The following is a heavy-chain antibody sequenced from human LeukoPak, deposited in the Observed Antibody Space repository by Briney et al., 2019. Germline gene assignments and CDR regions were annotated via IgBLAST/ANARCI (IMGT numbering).Heavy chain of an antibody. Sequence: GESLKISCKGIGYSFTSYWIGWVRQMPGKGLELMGVIFPGDSRTRYNPSFQGQVTISVDKSISTAYLQWVSLKASDTAMYYCACRDLTSTWSYPWGQGTLVTVSS. J-gene: IGHJ5*02. CDR1: GYSFTSYW. D-gene: IGHD2-2*01. CDR2: IFPGDSRT. V-gene: IGHV5-51*01. CDR3: ACRDLTSTWSYP.